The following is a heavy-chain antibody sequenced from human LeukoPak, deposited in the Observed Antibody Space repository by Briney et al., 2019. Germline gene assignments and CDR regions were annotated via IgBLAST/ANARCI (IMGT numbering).Heavy chain of an antibody. V-gene: IGHV4-59*01. CDR3: ARGGSSYYYYYMDV. Sequence: SETLSLTCDVSVGSIRGYYWSCIRQYPEKGLEWIGYIYYSGSTNYNPSLKSRVTISVDTSKNQFSLKLSSVTAADTAVYCCARGGSSYYYYYMDVWGKGTTVTISS. J-gene: IGHJ6*03. CDR2: IYYSGST. CDR1: VGSIRGYY. D-gene: IGHD3-10*01.